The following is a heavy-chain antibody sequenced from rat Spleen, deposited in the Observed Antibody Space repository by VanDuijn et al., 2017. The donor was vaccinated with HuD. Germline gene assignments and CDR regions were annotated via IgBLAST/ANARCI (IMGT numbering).Heavy chain of an antibody. CDR3: ARVHTTGIRGFAY. J-gene: IGHJ3*01. Sequence: EVQLVESDGGLVQPGRSLKLSCAASGFTLSDHYMAWVRQAPTKGLEWVATISSGGGGTYYRDSVKGRFTISRNKAKSTLYLQMESLMSEDTATYYCARVHTTGIRGFAYWGQGTLVTVSS. CDR2: ISSGGGGT. V-gene: IGHV5-25*01. D-gene: IGHD1-9*01. CDR1: GFTLSDHY.